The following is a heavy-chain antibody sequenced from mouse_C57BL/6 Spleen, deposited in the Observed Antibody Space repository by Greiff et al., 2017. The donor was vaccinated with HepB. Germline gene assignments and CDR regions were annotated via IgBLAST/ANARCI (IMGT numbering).Heavy chain of an antibody. CDR2: ISYDGSN. CDR1: GYSITSGYY. J-gene: IGHJ2*01. CDR3: ASGGLCYDYGDYFDY. D-gene: IGHD2-4*01. V-gene: IGHV3-6*01. Sequence: EVKLMESGPGLVKPSQSLSLTCSVTGYSITSGYYWNWIRQFPGNKLEWMGYISYDGSNNYNPSLKNRISITRDTSKNQFFLKLNSVTTEDTATYYCASGGLCYDYGDYFDYWGQGTTLTVSS.